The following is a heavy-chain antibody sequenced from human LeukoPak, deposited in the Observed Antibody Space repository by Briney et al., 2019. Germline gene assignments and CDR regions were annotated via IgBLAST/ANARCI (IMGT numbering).Heavy chain of an antibody. CDR2: ISGSGGST. CDR1: GFTFSSYA. J-gene: IGHJ4*02. V-gene: IGHV3-23*01. CDR3: AKDGLLWFGEFTNFDY. D-gene: IGHD3-10*01. Sequence: GGSLRLSCAASGFTFSSYAMSWVRQAPGKGLEWVSAISGSGGSTYYADSVKGRYTISRDNSKNTLYLQMNSLRAEDTAVYYCAKDGLLWFGEFTNFDYWGQGTLVTVSS.